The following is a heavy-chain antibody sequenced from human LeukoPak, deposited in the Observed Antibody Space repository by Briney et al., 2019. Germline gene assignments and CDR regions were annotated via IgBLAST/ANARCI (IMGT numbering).Heavy chain of an antibody. D-gene: IGHD4-23*01. V-gene: IGHV4-59*01. CDR1: GGSISSYY. J-gene: IGHJ4*02. CDR2: IYYSGST. CDR3: ARETTVGHFDY. Sequence: PSETLSLTCTVSGGSISSYYWSWIRQPPGKGLEWIGYIYYSGSTNYNPSLKSRVTISVDTSKNQFSLKLSSVTAADTAVYYGARETTVGHFDYWGQGTLVTVSS.